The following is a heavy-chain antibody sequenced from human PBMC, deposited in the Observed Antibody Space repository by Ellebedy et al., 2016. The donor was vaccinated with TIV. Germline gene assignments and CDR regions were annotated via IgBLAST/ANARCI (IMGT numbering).Heavy chain of an antibody. D-gene: IGHD2-2*01. CDR1: GGSFSGYY. CDR3: VVRSAVRWSFDH. Sequence: MPSETLSLTCAVYGGSFSGYYWNWIRQPPGKGLEWIGEINHSGTTNYNPSLKSRVTISVDTSKNQFSLKLSSVTAADTAVYYCVVRSAVRWSFDHWGRGTLVTVSS. CDR2: INHSGTT. J-gene: IGHJ2*01. V-gene: IGHV4-34*01.